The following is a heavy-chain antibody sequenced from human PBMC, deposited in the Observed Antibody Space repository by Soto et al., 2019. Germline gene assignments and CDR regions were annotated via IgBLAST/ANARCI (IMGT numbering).Heavy chain of an antibody. Sequence: GGSLRLSCAASGFTVSSNYMSWVRQAPGKGLEWVSVIYSGGSTYYADSVKGRFTISRDNSKNTLYLQMNSLRAEDTAVYYCARDGRRYCISTSCHEGYYYYYGMDVWGQGTTVTVSS. V-gene: IGHV3-53*01. CDR2: IYSGGST. CDR1: GFTVSSNY. CDR3: ARDGRRYCISTSCHEGYYYYYGMDV. D-gene: IGHD2-2*01. J-gene: IGHJ6*02.